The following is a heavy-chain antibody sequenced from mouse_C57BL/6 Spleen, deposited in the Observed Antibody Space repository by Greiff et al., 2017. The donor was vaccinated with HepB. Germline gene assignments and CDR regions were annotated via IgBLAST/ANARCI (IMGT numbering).Heavy chain of an antibody. CDR3: ARDYYGSSYAMDY. CDR2: INPSNGGT. CDR1: GYTFTSYW. D-gene: IGHD1-1*01. J-gene: IGHJ4*01. Sequence: QVQLQQPGTELVKPGASVKLSCKASGYTFTSYWMHWVKQRPGQGLEWIGNINPSNGGTNYNETFKSKATLTVDNSSSTAYMQLSSLTSEDSAVYYCARDYYGSSYAMDYWGQGTSVTVSS. V-gene: IGHV1-53*01.